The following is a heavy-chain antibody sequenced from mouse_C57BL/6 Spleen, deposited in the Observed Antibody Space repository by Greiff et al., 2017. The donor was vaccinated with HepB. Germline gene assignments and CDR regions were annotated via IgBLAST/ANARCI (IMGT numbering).Heavy chain of an antibody. V-gene: IGHV1-26*01. Sequence: VQLQQSGPELVKPGASVKISCKASGYTFTDYYMNWVKQSHGKSLEWIGDINPNNGGTSYNQKFKGKATLTVDKSSSTAYMELRSLTSEDSAVYYCARRKVSYYFDYWGQGTTLTVSS. D-gene: IGHD2-14*01. J-gene: IGHJ2*01. CDR2: INPNNGGT. CDR3: ARRKVSYYFDY. CDR1: GYTFTDYY.